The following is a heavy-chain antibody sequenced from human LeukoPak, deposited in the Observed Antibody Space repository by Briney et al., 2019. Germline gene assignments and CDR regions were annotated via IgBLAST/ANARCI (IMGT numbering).Heavy chain of an antibody. CDR3: ARDRYYYGSGSYYQPKPINGFDP. V-gene: IGHV4-34*01. J-gene: IGHJ5*02. D-gene: IGHD3-10*01. CDR1: GFTFSSYA. CDR2: INHSGST. Sequence: PGGSLRLSCAASGFTFSSYAISWVRQAPGKGLEWIGEINHSGSTNYNPPLKSRVTISVDPSKDQFSLKLSSVTAADTAVYYCARDRYYYGSGSYYQPKPINGFDPWGQGTLVTVSS.